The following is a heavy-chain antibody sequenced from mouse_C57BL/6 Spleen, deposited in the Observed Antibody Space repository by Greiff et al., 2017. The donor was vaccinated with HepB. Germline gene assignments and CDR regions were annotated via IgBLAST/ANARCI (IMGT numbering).Heavy chain of an antibody. J-gene: IGHJ3*01. V-gene: IGHV5-4*01. CDR2: ISDGGSYT. CDR1: GFTFSSYA. Sequence: DVMLVESGGGLVKPGGSLKLSCAASGFTFSSYAMSWVRQTPEKRLEWVATISDGGSYTYYPDNVKGRFTISRDNAKNNLYLQMSHLKSEDTAMYYCARDGSGSWFAYWGQGTLVTVSA. CDR3: ARDGSGSWFAY. D-gene: IGHD3-2*02.